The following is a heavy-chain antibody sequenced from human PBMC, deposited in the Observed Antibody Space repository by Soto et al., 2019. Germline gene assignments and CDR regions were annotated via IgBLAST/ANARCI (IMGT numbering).Heavy chain of an antibody. CDR2: INPSGGST. Sequence: ASVKASCKASGYTFTSYYMHWVRQAPGQGLEWMGIINPSGGSTSYAQKFQGRVTMTRDTSTSTVYMELSSLRSEDTAVYYCARDLRADALDYWGQGTLVTFSS. J-gene: IGHJ4*02. V-gene: IGHV1-46*01. CDR3: ARDLRADALDY. D-gene: IGHD2-2*01. CDR1: GYTFTSYY.